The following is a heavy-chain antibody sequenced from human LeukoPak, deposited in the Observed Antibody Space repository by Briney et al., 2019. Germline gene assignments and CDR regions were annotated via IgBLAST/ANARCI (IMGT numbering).Heavy chain of an antibody. D-gene: IGHD6-13*01. CDR1: GFTFSSYA. Sequence: GGSLRLSCAASGFTFSSYAMSWVRQAPGKGLEWVSAISGSGGSTYYADSVKGRFTISRDNSKNTLYLQMNSLRAEDTAVYYCARDRSLGSSWIYYYMDVWGKGTTVTVSS. V-gene: IGHV3-23*01. CDR2: ISGSGGST. CDR3: ARDRSLGSSWIYYYMDV. J-gene: IGHJ6*03.